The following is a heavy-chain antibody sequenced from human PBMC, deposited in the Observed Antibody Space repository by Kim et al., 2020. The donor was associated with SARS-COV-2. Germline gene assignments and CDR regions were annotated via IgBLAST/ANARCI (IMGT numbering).Heavy chain of an antibody. CDR2: IYYSGST. Sequence: SETLSLTCTVSGGSISSYYWSWIRQPPGKGLEWIGYIYYSGSTNYNTSLKSRVTISVDTSKNQFSLKLSSVTAADTAVYYCARDVVTMVRGVNIYYYYYYMDVWGKGTTVTVSS. CDR3: ARDVVTMVRGVNIYYYYYYMDV. J-gene: IGHJ6*03. D-gene: IGHD3-10*01. CDR1: GGSISSYY. V-gene: IGHV4-59*01.